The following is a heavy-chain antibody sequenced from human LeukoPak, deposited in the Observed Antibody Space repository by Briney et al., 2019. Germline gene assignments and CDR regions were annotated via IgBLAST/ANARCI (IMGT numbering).Heavy chain of an antibody. CDR1: GFAFSSYN. CDR2: ISSSSSYM. Sequence: KTGGSLRLSCAASGFAFSSYNMNWVRQAPGKGLEWVSSISSSSSYMYYADSVKGRFTISRDNAKSSLYLQMNSLRVEDTAVYYCARDVQWLGYWGQGTLVTVSS. D-gene: IGHD6-19*01. V-gene: IGHV3-21*01. J-gene: IGHJ4*02. CDR3: ARDVQWLGY.